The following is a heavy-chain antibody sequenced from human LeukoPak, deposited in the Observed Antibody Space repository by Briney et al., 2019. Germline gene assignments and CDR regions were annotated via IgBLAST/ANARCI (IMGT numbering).Heavy chain of an antibody. J-gene: IGHJ4*02. Sequence: PGGSLRLSCAASGFTFSSHSMSWVRQAPGEGLEWVSAISPSGDSTTYRDSVKGQFTISRDNSKNRLYLQMNTLTVEDTAIYYCARRLLTGGLTDFFDYWGQGTLATVSS. D-gene: IGHD3-9*01. CDR3: ARRLLTGGLTDFFDY. V-gene: IGHV3-23*01. CDR1: GFTFSSHS. CDR2: ISPSGDST.